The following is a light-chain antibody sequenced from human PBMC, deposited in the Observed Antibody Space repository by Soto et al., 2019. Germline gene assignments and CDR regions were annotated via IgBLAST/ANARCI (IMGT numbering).Light chain of an antibody. CDR2: GAS. V-gene: IGKV3-20*01. CDR3: QQYGSSPPVT. Sequence: EIVLTQSPGTLSLSPGERATLSCRASQSVSSSYLAWYQQKPGQAPRLLIYGASGRATGIPDRFSGSVSGTDFTLTISRLEPEDFAVYSCQQYGSSPPVTFGQGTRLEIK. CDR1: QSVSSSY. J-gene: IGKJ5*01.